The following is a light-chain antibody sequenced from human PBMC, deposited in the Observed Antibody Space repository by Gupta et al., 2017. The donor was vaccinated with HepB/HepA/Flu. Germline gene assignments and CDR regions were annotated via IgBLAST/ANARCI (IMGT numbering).Light chain of an antibody. CDR2: EVT. V-gene: IGLV2-23*02. J-gene: IGLJ2*01. CDR3: CAYGGIVRIVV. CDR1: SSDIGTYDL. Sequence: QSALTQPASVSGSPGQSITISCTGTSSDIGTYDLVSWSQQHPGKAPKLMIYEVTKRPSGVSNRFSGAKSCNRASPTIFGVQAEDEADYYCCAYGGIVRIVVFGGGTKLTVL.